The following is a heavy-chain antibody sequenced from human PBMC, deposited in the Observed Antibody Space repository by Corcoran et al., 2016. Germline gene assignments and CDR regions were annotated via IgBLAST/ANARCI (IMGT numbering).Heavy chain of an antibody. D-gene: IGHD3-3*01. CDR1: GYTFTSYG. CDR3: ARVLSVAIFGVVQYGMDV. V-gene: IGHV1-18*01. J-gene: IGHJ6*02. CDR2: ISAYNGNT. Sequence: QVQLVQSGAEVKKPGASVKVSCKASGYTFTSYGISWVRQAPGHGLEWMGWISAYNGNTNYAQKLQGRVTMTTDTSTSTAYMERRSLRSDDTAVYYWARVLSVAIFGVVQYGMDVWGQGTTVTVSS.